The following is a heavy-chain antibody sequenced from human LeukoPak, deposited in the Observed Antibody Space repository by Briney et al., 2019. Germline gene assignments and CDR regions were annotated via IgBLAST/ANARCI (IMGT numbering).Heavy chain of an antibody. Sequence: PGGSLRLSCAASGFTFSSYTMNWVRQAPGKGLDWVLSISSSSSYIYYADSVKGRFTISRDNAKNSLYLQMNSLRAEDTAVYYCAREGEDILTGYYFDYWGQGTLVTVSS. V-gene: IGHV3-21*01. J-gene: IGHJ4*02. CDR1: GFTFSSYT. CDR3: AREGEDILTGYYFDY. D-gene: IGHD3-9*01. CDR2: ISSSSSYI.